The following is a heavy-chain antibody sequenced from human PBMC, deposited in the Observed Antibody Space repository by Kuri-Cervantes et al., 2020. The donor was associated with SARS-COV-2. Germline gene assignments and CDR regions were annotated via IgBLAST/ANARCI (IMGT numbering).Heavy chain of an antibody. Sequence: GSLRLSCTVSGGSISSYYWSWIWQPPGKGLEWIGYIYYSGSTNYNPSLKSRVTISVDTSKNQFSLKLSSVTAADTAVYYCAREGNDYGDYYDYWGQGTLVTVSS. CDR2: IYYSGST. V-gene: IGHV4-59*01. D-gene: IGHD4-17*01. CDR3: AREGNDYGDYYDY. CDR1: GGSISSYY. J-gene: IGHJ4*02.